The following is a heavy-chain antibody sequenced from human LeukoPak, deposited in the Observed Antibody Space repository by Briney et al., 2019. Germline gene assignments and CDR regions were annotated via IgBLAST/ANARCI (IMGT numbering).Heavy chain of an antibody. CDR3: TRGRNSNYYDSSGYYPY. CDR1: GFTFSSYD. V-gene: IGHV3-13*01. CDR2: IGTLGDT. J-gene: IGHJ4*02. D-gene: IGHD3-22*01. Sequence: PGGSLRLSCAASGFTFSSYDMHWVRQATGKGLEWVSAIGTLGDTDYPDSMKGRFTISRENAKNSLYLQMNNVRAGDTAVYYCTRGRNSNYYDSSGYYPYWGQGTLVTVSS.